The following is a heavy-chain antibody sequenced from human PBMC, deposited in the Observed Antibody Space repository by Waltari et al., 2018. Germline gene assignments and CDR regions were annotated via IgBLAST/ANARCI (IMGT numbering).Heavy chain of an antibody. CDR1: GYTFSSYD. CDR3: AIGRGFCSGGSCSQAFDY. V-gene: IGHV1-8*01. D-gene: IGHD2-15*01. J-gene: IGHJ4*02. Sequence: QVQLVQSGAEVKKPGASVKVSCKASGYTFSSYDINWVRQATGRGLAWMGGMNPNRGNTGYAQKCQGRVTMTRNTSISTAYMELSSLRSEDTAVYYCAIGRGFCSGGSCSQAFDYWGQGTLVTVSS. CDR2: MNPNRGNT.